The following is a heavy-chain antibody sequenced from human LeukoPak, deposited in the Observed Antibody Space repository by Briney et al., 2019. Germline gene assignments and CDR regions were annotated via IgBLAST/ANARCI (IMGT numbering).Heavy chain of an antibody. CDR1: GGTFSSYA. Sequence: GASVKVSCKASGGTFSSYAISWVRQAPGQGLEWMGGIIPIFGTANYAQKFQGRVTITADESTSTAYMELSSLRSEDTAVYYCAREHRDQTWIQLGRYGPFDYWGQGTLVTVSS. J-gene: IGHJ4*02. V-gene: IGHV1-69*13. D-gene: IGHD5-18*01. CDR3: AREHRDQTWIQLGRYGPFDY. CDR2: IIPIFGTA.